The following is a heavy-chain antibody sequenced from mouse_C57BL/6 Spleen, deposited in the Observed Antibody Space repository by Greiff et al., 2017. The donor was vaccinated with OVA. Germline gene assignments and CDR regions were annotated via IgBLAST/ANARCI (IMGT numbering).Heavy chain of an antibody. CDR3: AREDYGSRGAMDY. CDR2: ISSGSSTI. J-gene: IGHJ4*01. V-gene: IGHV5-17*01. Sequence: EVMLVESGGGLVKPGGSLKLSCAASGFTFSDYGMHWVRQAPEKGLEWVAYISSGSSTIYYADTVKGRFTISRDNAKNTLFLQMTSLRSEDTAMYYCAREDYGSRGAMDYWGQGTSVTVSS. CDR1: GFTFSDYG. D-gene: IGHD1-1*01.